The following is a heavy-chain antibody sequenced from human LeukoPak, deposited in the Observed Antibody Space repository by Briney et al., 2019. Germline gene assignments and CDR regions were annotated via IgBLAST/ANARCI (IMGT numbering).Heavy chain of an antibody. CDR2: IGAYNGNT. Sequence: SVKVSCKASGYTFTSYGISWVRQAPGQGLEWMGWIGAYNGNTIYAQKLQGRVTMTTDTSTSTAYMELRSLRSDDTAVYYCARDYDILTGYYPFDYWGQGTLVTVSS. CDR3: ARDYDILTGYYPFDY. D-gene: IGHD3-9*01. J-gene: IGHJ4*02. V-gene: IGHV1-18*01. CDR1: GYTFTSYG.